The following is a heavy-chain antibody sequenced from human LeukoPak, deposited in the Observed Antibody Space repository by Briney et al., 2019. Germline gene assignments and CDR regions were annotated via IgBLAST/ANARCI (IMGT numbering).Heavy chain of an antibody. CDR3: ARDKWELVL. CDR1: GFTFSSYA. V-gene: IGHV3-7*01. J-gene: IGHJ4*02. Sequence: PGGSLRLSCAASGFTFSSYAMSWVRQAPGKGLEWVANIKQDGSERYYVDSVKGRFTISRDNAKNSLYLQMNSLRAEDTAVYYCARDKWELVLWGQGTLVTVSS. CDR2: IKQDGSER. D-gene: IGHD1-26*01.